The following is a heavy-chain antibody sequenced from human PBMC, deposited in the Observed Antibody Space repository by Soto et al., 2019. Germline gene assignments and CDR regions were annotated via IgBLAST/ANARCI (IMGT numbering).Heavy chain of an antibody. CDR2: IYYSGST. J-gene: IGHJ6*02. D-gene: IGHD3-10*01. Sequence: QVQLQESGPGLVKPSETLSLTCTVSGGSISSYYWSWIRQPPGKGLEWIGYIYYSGSTNYHPSLKSRVTISVDTSKNQFSLELSSVTAADTAVYYCARVGFGELSYGMDVWGQGTTVTVSS. V-gene: IGHV4-59*01. CDR1: GGSISSYY. CDR3: ARVGFGELSYGMDV.